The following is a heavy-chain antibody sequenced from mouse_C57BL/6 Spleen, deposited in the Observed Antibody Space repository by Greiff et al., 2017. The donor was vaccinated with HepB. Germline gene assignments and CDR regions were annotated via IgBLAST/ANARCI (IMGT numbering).Heavy chain of an antibody. CDR3: ARDQTGVDY. CDR1: GFTFSSYA. D-gene: IGHD4-1*01. Sequence: EVKLVESGGGLVKPGGSLKLSCAASGFTFSSYAMSWVRQTPEKRLEWVATISDGGSYTYYPDNVKGRFTISRDNAKNNLYLQMSHLKSEDTAMYYCARDQTGVDYWGQGTTLTVSS. V-gene: IGHV5-4*01. CDR2: ISDGGSYT. J-gene: IGHJ2*01.